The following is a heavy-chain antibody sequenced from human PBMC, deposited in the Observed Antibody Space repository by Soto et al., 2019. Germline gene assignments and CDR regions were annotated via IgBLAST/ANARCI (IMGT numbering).Heavy chain of an antibody. Sequence: SVKVSCKASGFTFTSSAVQWVRQAPGQGLEWIGGIIAIFGTANYAQKFQGRVTITADESTSTAYMELSSLRSEDTAVYYCARDSGSSDWYFDLWGRGTLVTVSS. D-gene: IGHD1-26*01. CDR1: GFTFTSSA. CDR2: IIAIFGTA. J-gene: IGHJ2*01. V-gene: IGHV1-69*13. CDR3: ARDSGSSDWYFDL.